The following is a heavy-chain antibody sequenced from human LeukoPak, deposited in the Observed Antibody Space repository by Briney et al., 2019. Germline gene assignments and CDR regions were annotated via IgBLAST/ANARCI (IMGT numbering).Heavy chain of an antibody. D-gene: IGHD1-26*01. V-gene: IGHV1-2*02. J-gene: IGHJ5*02. Sequence: GASVKVSCKASGYTFTGYYVHWVRQAPGQGLEWMGWINPNSGGTNYAQKFQGRVTMTRDTSISTAYMELSRLRSDDTAVYYCARDRLGEGGRGATNHWGQGTLVTVSS. CDR2: INPNSGGT. CDR3: ARDRLGEGGRGATNH. CDR1: GYTFTGYY.